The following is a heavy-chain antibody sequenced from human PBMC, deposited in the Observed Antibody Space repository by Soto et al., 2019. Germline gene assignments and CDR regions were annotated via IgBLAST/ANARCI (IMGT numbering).Heavy chain of an antibody. CDR2: IKQDGSEK. CDR3: ARVMEPYYDFWSGYSPILAFDY. V-gene: IGHV3-7*01. D-gene: IGHD3-3*01. J-gene: IGHJ4*02. CDR1: GFTFSSYW. Sequence: GVSLRLSCAASGFTFSSYWMSWVRQAPGKGLEWVANIKQDGSEKYYVDSVKGRFTISRDNAKNSLYLQMNSLRAEDTAVYYCARVMEPYYDFWSGYSPILAFDYWGQGTLVTVSS.